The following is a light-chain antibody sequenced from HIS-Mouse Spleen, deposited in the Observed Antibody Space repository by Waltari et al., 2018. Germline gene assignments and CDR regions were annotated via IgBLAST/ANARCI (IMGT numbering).Light chain of an antibody. J-gene: IGKJ4*01. CDR2: WAS. Sequence: DIVMTQSPDSLAVSLGERATINCKSSPSVLYSSNNKNYLACYQQKPGQPPKLLIYWASTREYGVPDRSSGSGSGTDVTLTYSGLQAEDVAVYYCQQYYSTPTFGGETKVEIK. V-gene: IGKV4-1*01. CDR1: PSVLYSSNNKNY. CDR3: QQYYSTPT.